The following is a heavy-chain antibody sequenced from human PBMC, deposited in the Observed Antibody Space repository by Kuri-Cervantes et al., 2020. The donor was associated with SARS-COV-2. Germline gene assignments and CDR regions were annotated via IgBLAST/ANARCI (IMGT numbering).Heavy chain of an antibody. CDR1: RFTFNAYS. CDR3: VTRGGSEAFDV. D-gene: IGHD1-1*01. Sequence: GESLKISCSASRFTFNAYSMHWVRQAPGKGLEYVSAISSNGETTYYADSVKGRFIISRDNSKNTLFLQMSGLRAEDTAVYFCVTRGGSEAFDVWGQGTMVTVSS. CDR2: ISSNGETT. V-gene: IGHV3-64D*06. J-gene: IGHJ3*01.